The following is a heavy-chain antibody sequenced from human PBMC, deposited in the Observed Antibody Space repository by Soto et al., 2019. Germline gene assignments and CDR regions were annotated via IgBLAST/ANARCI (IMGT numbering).Heavy chain of an antibody. D-gene: IGHD3-22*01. CDR2: IIPIFGTA. V-gene: IGHV1-69*06. J-gene: IGHJ5*02. Sequence: SVKVSCKASGGTFSSYAISWVRQAPGQGLEWMGGIIPIFGTANYAQKFQGRVTITADKSTSTAYMELSSLRSEDTAVYYCARVISSVTMIASGWFDPWGQGILVTVSS. CDR1: GGTFSSYA. CDR3: ARVISSVTMIASGWFDP.